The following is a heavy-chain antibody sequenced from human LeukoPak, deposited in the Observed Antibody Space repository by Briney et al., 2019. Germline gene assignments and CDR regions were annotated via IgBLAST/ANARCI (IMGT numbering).Heavy chain of an antibody. CDR3: ARGGRRGSYRPLFDY. J-gene: IGHJ4*02. D-gene: IGHD3-16*02. CDR1: GGSISSYY. V-gene: IGHV4-59*01. CDR2: IYYSGST. Sequence: PSETLSLTCTVSGGSISSYYWSWIRQPPGKGLEWIGYIYYSGSTNYNPSLKSRVTISVDTSKNQFSLKLSSVTAADTAVYYCARGGRRGSYRPLFDYWGQGTLVTVSS.